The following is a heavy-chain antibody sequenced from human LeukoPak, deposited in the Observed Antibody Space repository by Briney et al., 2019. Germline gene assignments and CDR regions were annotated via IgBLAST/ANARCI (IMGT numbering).Heavy chain of an antibody. CDR2: ISGSGGST. CDR1: GFTLSSYA. Sequence: PGGSLRLSCAASGFTLSSYAMSWVRQAPGKGPEWVSAISGSGGSTYYTDSVKGRFTISRDNSKNTVYLQMNSLRAEDTAVYYCAKDASLRVRGVMPFDYWGQGTLVTVSS. CDR3: AKDASLRVRGVMPFDY. V-gene: IGHV3-23*01. J-gene: IGHJ4*02. D-gene: IGHD3-10*01.